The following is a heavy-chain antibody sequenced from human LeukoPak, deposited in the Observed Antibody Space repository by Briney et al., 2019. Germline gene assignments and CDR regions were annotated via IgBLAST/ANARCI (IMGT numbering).Heavy chain of an antibody. J-gene: IGHJ4*02. V-gene: IGHV3-53*01. D-gene: IGHD6-19*01. CDR3: AKGIAVAGHGCFDY. CDR2: IYSGGNT. Sequence: GGSLRLSCAVSGFTLSSNYMSWVRQAPGKGPEGGSVIYSGGNTYYADSVKGRFTISRDNSKNTLYLQMNSLRAEDTAVYYCAKGIAVAGHGCFDYWGQGTLVTVSS. CDR1: GFTLSSNY.